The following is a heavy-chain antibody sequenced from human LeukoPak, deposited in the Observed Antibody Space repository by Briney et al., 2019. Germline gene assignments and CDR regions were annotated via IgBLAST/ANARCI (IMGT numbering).Heavy chain of an antibody. J-gene: IGHJ4*02. V-gene: IGHV1-18*01. CDR2: ISAYNGNT. CDR3: ARESGGYDSYYFDY. D-gene: IGHD5-12*01. CDR1: GYTFTSYG. Sequence: ASVKVSCKAAGYTFTSYGISWVRQAPGQGFEWMGWISAYNGNTNYAQKLQGRVTMTTDTSTSTAYMELRSLRSDDTAVYYCARESGGYDSYYFDYWGQGTLVTVSS.